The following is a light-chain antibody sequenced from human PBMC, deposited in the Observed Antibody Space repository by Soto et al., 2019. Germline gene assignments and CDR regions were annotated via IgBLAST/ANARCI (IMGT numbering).Light chain of an antibody. J-gene: IGKJ2*01. CDR3: QQSYKTPYT. CDR1: QGISTY. Sequence: DIPMTQSPSSLSASVGDRVTITCRASQGISTYLIWYQQRHGEAPKLLIYAAYYLVSGVPSRFSGSGSGTDFTLTISSLQPEDFATYYCQQSYKTPYTFGQGTKLETK. CDR2: AAY. V-gene: IGKV1-39*01.